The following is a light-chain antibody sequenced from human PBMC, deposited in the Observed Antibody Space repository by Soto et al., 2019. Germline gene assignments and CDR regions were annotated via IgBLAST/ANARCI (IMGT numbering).Light chain of an antibody. V-gene: IGKV3D-20*02. J-gene: IGKJ1*01. Sequence: EIVLTQSPGTLSLSPGERATLSCRASQSVSISYLAWYQQKPGQAPRLLIYGASSRATGIPDRFSGSGSGTDFTLTISRLEPEDFAVYYCQQRSNWPSFGQGTKVDIK. CDR1: QSVSISY. CDR3: QQRSNWPS. CDR2: GAS.